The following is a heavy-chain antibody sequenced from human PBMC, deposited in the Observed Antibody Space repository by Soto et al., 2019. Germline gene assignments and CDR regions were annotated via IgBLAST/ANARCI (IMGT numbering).Heavy chain of an antibody. Sequence: SETLSLTCAVYGGSFSGYYWSWIRQPPGKGLEWIGEINHSGSTNYNPSLKSRVTISIDTSKNQFSLKLSSVTAADTAVYYCARGEVLMVYAILGYWGQGTLVTVSS. CDR2: INHSGST. D-gene: IGHD2-8*01. J-gene: IGHJ4*02. CDR1: GGSFSGYY. V-gene: IGHV4-34*01. CDR3: ARGEVLMVYAILGY.